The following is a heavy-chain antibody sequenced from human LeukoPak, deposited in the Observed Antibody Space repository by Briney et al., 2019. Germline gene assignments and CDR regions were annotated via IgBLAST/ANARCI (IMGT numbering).Heavy chain of an antibody. CDR3: AREPFWSGYFSNLHFDY. CDR2: ISGSGGST. D-gene: IGHD3-3*01. CDR1: GFTFSSYS. Sequence: GGSLRLSCAASGFTFSSYSMNWVRQAPGKGLEWVSAISGSGGSTYYADSVKGRFTISRDNSKNTLYLQMNSLRAEDTAVYYCAREPFWSGYFSNLHFDYWGRGTLVTVSS. V-gene: IGHV3-23*01. J-gene: IGHJ4*02.